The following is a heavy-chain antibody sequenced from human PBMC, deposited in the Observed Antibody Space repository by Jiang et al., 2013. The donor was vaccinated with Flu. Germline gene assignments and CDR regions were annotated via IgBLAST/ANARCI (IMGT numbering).Heavy chain of an antibody. CDR3: ARSSGWSPSYDY. V-gene: IGHV4-39*01. CDR1: GGSISSSSYY. D-gene: IGHD6-19*01. Sequence: GLVKPSETLSLTCTVSGGSISSSSYYWGWIRQPPGKGLEWIGSIYYSGSTYYNPSLKSRVTISVDTSKNQFSLKLSSVTAADTAVYYCARSSGWSPSYDYWGQGTLVTVSS. J-gene: IGHJ4*02. CDR2: IYYSGST.